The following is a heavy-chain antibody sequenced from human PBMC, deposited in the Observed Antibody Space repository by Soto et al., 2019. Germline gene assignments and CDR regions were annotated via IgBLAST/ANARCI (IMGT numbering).Heavy chain of an antibody. CDR2: INHSGST. CDR1: GGSFSGYY. D-gene: IGHD3-3*01. V-gene: IGHV4-34*01. CDR3: ASGPGGYYYTYYYMDV. Sequence: SETLSLTCAVYGGSFSGYYWSWIRQPPGKGLEWIGEINHSGSTNYNPSLKSRVTISVDTSKNQFSLKLSSVTAADTAVYYCASGPGGYYYTYYYMDVWGKGTTVTVSS. J-gene: IGHJ6*03.